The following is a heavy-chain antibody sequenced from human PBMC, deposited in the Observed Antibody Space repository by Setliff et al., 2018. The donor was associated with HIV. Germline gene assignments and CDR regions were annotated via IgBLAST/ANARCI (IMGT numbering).Heavy chain of an antibody. CDR2: IKSKTDGGTT. D-gene: IGHD1-26*01. V-gene: IGHV3-15*07. CDR3: TTDLGGSYHGWNY. CDR1: GFTFSNAW. Sequence: GGSLRLSCAASGFTFSNAWMNWVRQAPGKGLEWVGRIKSKTDGGTTDYAAPVEGRFTIARDESKNTLYLQMNSLTTEDTAVYYCTTDLGGSYHGWNYWGQGTLVTVSS. J-gene: IGHJ4*02.